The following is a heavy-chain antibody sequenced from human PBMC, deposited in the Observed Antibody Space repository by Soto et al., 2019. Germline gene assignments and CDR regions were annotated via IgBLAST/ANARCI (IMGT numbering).Heavy chain of an antibody. CDR3: ARGLSSSATFYHYYGMDV. CDR2: INHSGST. J-gene: IGHJ6*02. Sequence: QVQLQQWGAGLLKPSETLSLTCAVYGGSFRGYHWSWIRQPPGKGLEWIGEINHSGSTNYNPSLKSRVIISLETSKTQFSLILTSVTAADTAVYYCARGLSSSATFYHYYGMDVWGQGTTVTVSS. CDR1: GGSFRGYH. V-gene: IGHV4-34*01. D-gene: IGHD6-6*01.